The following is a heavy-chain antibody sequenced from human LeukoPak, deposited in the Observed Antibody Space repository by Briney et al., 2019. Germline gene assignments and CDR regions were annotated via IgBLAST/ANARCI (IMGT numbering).Heavy chain of an antibody. D-gene: IGHD4-23*01. J-gene: IGHJ3*02. V-gene: IGHV3-23*01. CDR2: MSGSGGST. Sequence: GGSLRLSCAASEFTFSSYAMNWVRQAPGKGLEWVSAMSGSGGSTYYADSVKGRFTISRDNSKNTLYLQMNSLRAEDTAVYYCANPGDEYYGGNGNDAFDIWGQGTMVTVSS. CDR1: EFTFSSYA. CDR3: ANPGDEYYGGNGNDAFDI.